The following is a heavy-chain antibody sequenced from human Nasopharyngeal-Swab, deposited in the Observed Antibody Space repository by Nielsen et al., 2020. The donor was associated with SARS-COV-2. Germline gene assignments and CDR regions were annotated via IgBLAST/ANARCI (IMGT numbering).Heavy chain of an antibody. Sequence: GGSLRLSCAASGFTFSSYWMSWVRQAPGKGLEWVANIKQDGSEKYYVDSVEGRFTISRDNAKNSLYLQMNSLRAEDTAVYYCARDRAYYYGSGSGGFDYWGQGTLVTVSS. CDR2: IKQDGSEK. CDR3: ARDRAYYYGSGSGGFDY. D-gene: IGHD3-10*01. V-gene: IGHV3-7*05. J-gene: IGHJ4*02. CDR1: GFTFSSYW.